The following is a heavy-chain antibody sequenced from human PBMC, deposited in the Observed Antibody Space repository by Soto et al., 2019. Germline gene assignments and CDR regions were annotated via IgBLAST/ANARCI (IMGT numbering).Heavy chain of an antibody. D-gene: IGHD2-2*01. CDR3: ARLRGYCTSTSCYGDYGMDV. J-gene: IGHJ6*02. CDR1: GGSISSGPYS. CDR2: FYYGGST. V-gene: IGHV4-39*01. Sequence: SETLSLTCTVSGGSISSGPYSWGWIRQPPGKGLEWIGTFYYGGSTHYNPSLEGRVTISIDTSKNQFSLKVSSVTATDTAVYYCARLRGYCTSTSCYGDYGMDVWGQGTTVTVSS.